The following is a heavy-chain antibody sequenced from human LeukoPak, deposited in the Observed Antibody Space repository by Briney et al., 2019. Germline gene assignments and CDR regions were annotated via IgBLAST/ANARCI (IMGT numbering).Heavy chain of an antibody. Sequence: GGSLRLSCAASGFTVSSNYMSWVRQAPGKGLEWVSVIYSGGSTYYADSVKGRFTISRDNSKNTLYLQMNSLRAEDTAVYYCALSPQYCSSTSCLDCWGQGTLVTVSS. CDR3: ALSPQYCSSTSCLDC. V-gene: IGHV3-53*01. CDR1: GFTVSSNY. D-gene: IGHD2-2*01. CDR2: IYSGGST. J-gene: IGHJ4*02.